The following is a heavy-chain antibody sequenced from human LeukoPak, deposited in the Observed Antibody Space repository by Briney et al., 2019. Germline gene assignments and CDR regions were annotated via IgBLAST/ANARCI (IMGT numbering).Heavy chain of an antibody. CDR3: ARELARERTFDI. CDR2: IYYSGST. CDR1: GGSISSYY. J-gene: IGHJ3*02. V-gene: IGHV4-59*01. Sequence: SETLSLTCTVSGGSISSYYWSWIRQPPGKGLEWIGYIYYSGSTNYNPSLKSRVTISVDTSKNQFSLRLSSVTAADTAVYYCARELARERTFDIWGQGTMVTVSS. D-gene: IGHD1-26*01.